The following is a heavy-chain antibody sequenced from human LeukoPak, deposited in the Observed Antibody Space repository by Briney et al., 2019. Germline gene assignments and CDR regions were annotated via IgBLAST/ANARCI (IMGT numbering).Heavy chain of an antibody. V-gene: IGHV4-39*07. CDR2: MYYSGGT. CDR3: ARVSEEDYFDY. CDR1: GGSISSSSYY. Sequence: SETLSLTCTVSGGSISSSSYYWGWIRQPPDKGLEWIGSMYYSGGTYRNPSLKSRVTISVDTSKNQFSLKLSSVTAADTAVYYCARVSEEDYFDYWGQGTLVTVSS. J-gene: IGHJ4*02.